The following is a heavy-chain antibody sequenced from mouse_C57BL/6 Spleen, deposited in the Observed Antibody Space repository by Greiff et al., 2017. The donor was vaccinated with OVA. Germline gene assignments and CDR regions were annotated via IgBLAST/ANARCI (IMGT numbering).Heavy chain of an antibody. D-gene: IGHD2-1*01. CDR1: GFNIKNTY. CDR2: LDPAHGNN. J-gene: IGHJ3*01. V-gene: IGHV14-3*01. Sequence: VQLQQSVAELVRPGASVKLSCTASGFNIKNTYMHCVKQRPEQGLEWIGRLDPAHGNNQYAPKFQGKAPITADTSSNTAYLQLSSLTSEDTAIYYCANEENYGNPAWFAYWGQGTLVTVSA. CDR3: ANEENYGNPAWFAY.